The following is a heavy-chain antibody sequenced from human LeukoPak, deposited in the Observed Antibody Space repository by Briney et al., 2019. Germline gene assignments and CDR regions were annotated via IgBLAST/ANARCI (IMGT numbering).Heavy chain of an antibody. D-gene: IGHD1-1*01. CDR2: ISSGSSYI. CDR3: ARDGTDTFDI. V-gene: IGHV3-21*01. CDR1: GFTFSSYS. Sequence: GGSLRLSCAASGFTFSSYSMTWVRQAPGKGLEWVSSISSGSSYIYYADSVKGRFTISRDNAKKSLYLQMNSLRAEDTAVYYCARDGTDTFDIWGQGTMVTVSS. J-gene: IGHJ3*02.